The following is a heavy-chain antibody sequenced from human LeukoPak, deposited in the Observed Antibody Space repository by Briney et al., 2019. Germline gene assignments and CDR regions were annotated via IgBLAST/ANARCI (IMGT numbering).Heavy chain of an antibody. J-gene: IGHJ4*02. V-gene: IGHV4-59*01. Sequence: SETLSLTCTFSGGSISSYYWRWIRQPPRKRLEWIGYIYYSESTNSIPSLKSRATISVDTSKNQFSLKLSSVTAADTAVYYCARGESDFGDYWGQGTLVTVSS. D-gene: IGHD3-3*01. CDR1: GGSISSYY. CDR2: IYYSEST. CDR3: ARGESDFGDY.